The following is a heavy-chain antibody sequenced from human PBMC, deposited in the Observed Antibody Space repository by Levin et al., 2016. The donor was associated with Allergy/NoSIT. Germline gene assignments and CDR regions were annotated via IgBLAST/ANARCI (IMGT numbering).Heavy chain of an antibody. J-gene: IGHJ4*02. CDR3: AREGYSGSYWADS. CDR1: GFTFSTYA. CDR2: ISYDGSYK. Sequence: GGSLRLSCAASGFTFSTYAMHWVRQAPGKGLEWVAIISYDGSYKYYADSVKGRFTFSRDNSKNTLYLEMNSLRLEDTAIYYCAREGYSGSYWADSWGQGTLVTVSS. D-gene: IGHD1-26*01. V-gene: IGHV3-30*04.